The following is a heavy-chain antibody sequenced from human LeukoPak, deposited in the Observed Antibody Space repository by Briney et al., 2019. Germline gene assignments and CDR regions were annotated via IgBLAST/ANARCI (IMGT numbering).Heavy chain of an antibody. CDR2: IYTSGST. J-gene: IGHJ4*02. V-gene: IGHV4-61*02. Sequence: SQTLSLTXTVSGGSISSGSYYWSWIRQPAGKGLEWIGRIYTSGSTNCNPSLKSRVTISVDTSKNQFSLKLSSVTAADTAVYYCARGVINRVAGYYFDYWGQGTLVTVSS. CDR1: GGSISSGSYY. D-gene: IGHD6-19*01. CDR3: ARGVINRVAGYYFDY.